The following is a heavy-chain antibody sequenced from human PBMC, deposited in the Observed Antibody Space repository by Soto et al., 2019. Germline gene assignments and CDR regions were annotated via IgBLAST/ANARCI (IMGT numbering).Heavy chain of an antibody. CDR2: IIPIFGTA. CDR1: GGTFSSYA. J-gene: IGHJ4*02. CDR3: ARERIAAAGTLDY. V-gene: IGHV1-69*01. D-gene: IGHD6-13*01. Sequence: SLKVSCKASGGTFSSYAISWVRQAPGQGLEWMGGIIPIFGTANYAQKFQGRVTITADESTSTAYMELSSLRSEDTAVYYCARERIAAAGTLDYWGQGTLVTVSS.